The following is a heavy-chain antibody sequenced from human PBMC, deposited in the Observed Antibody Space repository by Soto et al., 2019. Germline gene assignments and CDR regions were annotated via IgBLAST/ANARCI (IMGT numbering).Heavy chain of an antibody. Sequence: ASVKVSCKASGYTFTSYGISWVRQAPGQGLEWMGWISAYNGNTNYAQKFQGRVTITADESTSTAYMELSSLRSEDTAVYYCARDLAYCGGDCSSANDYWGQGTLVTVSS. CDR1: GYTFTSYG. V-gene: IGHV1-18*01. D-gene: IGHD2-21*02. CDR2: ISAYNGNT. J-gene: IGHJ4*02. CDR3: ARDLAYCGGDCSSANDY.